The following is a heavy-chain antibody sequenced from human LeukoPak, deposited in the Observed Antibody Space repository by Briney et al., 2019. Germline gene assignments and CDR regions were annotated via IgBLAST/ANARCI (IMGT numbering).Heavy chain of an antibody. CDR2: INPNSGGT. J-gene: IGHJ4*02. CDR3: ARVYYGSGSHIDY. D-gene: IGHD3-10*01. Sequence: ASVKVSCKASGYTSTGYYMHWVRQAPGQGLEWMGWINPNSGGTNYAQKFQGRVTMTRDTSISTAYMELSRLRSDDTAVYYCARVYYGSGSHIDYWGQGTLVTVSS. V-gene: IGHV1-2*02. CDR1: GYTSTGYY.